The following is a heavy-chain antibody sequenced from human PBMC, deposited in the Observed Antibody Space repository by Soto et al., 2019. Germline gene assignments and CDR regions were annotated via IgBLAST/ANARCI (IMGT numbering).Heavy chain of an antibody. CDR3: LRDGSTRWRFDS. Sequence: HPGGSLRLSCAASGFTLSCYWMSWIRQAPGKGLEWVANTRQDGGESYLVDSVQGRFTISRDNAKNSVYLQMNSLRAEDTGVYYCLRDGSTRWRFDSWGQGTLVTVSS. CDR1: GFTLSCYW. V-gene: IGHV3-7*01. D-gene: IGHD6-19*01. CDR2: TRQDGGES. J-gene: IGHJ4*02.